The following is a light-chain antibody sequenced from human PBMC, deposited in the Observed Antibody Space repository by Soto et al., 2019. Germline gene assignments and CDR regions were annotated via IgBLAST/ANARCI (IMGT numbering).Light chain of an antibody. Sequence: QSTLTQPASESGSPGQSITISCTGTSSDVGGYNYVSWYQQHPGKAPKLMIYDVSNRPSGVSNRFSGSKSGNTASLTTSGLQAEDEADYYCSSYTSSSTLGVFGTGTKVTVL. CDR3: SSYTSSSTLGV. V-gene: IGLV2-14*01. CDR2: DVS. J-gene: IGLJ1*01. CDR1: SSDVGGYNY.